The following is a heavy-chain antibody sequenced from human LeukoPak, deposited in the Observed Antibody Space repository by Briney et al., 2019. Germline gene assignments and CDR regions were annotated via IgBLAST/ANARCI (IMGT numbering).Heavy chain of an antibody. CDR2: INPSSGGT. J-gene: IGHJ5*02. CDR3: ARSRRHCSSTSCYPGFDP. CDR1: GYTFTGYY. D-gene: IGHD2-2*01. V-gene: IGHV1-2*02. Sequence: GASVKVSCKASGYTFTGYYMHWVRQAPGQGLEWMGWINPSSGGTNYAQKFQGRVTMTRDTSISTAYMELSRLRSDDTAVYYCARSRRHCSSTSCYPGFDPWGQGTLVTVSS.